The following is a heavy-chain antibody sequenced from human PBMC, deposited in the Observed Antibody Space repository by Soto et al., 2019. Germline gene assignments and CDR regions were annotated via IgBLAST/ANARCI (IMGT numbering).Heavy chain of an antibody. J-gene: IGHJ5*02. CDR3: ARGLYSSSWYPFNWFDH. CDR2: INHSGST. Sequence: SETLSLTCAVYGGSFSGYYWSWIRQPPGKGLEWIGEINHSGSTNYNPSLKSRVTISVDTSKNQFSLKLSSVTAADTAVYYCARGLYSSSWYPFNWFDHWGQGTLVTVSS. D-gene: IGHD6-13*01. V-gene: IGHV4-34*01. CDR1: GGSFSGYY.